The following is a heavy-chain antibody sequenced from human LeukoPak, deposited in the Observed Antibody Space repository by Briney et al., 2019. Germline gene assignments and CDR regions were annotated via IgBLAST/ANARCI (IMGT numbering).Heavy chain of an antibody. Sequence: SETLSLTCTVSGGSISSYYWSWIRQPPGKGLEWIGYIYYSGSTNYNPSLKSRVTISVDTSKNQFSLKLSSVTAADTAVYYCARDQGIAVAGPDGEDYWGQGTLVTVSS. CDR1: GGSISSYY. D-gene: IGHD6-19*01. J-gene: IGHJ4*02. V-gene: IGHV4-59*12. CDR3: ARDQGIAVAGPDGEDY. CDR2: IYYSGST.